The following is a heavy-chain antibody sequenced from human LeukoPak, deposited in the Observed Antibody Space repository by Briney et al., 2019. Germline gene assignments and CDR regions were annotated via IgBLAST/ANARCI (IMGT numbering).Heavy chain of an antibody. CDR2: KKRDGSEK. Sequence: AGGSLRLSCAASGFTFSSYWMTWVRQAPGKGLGWVANKKRDGSEKYYVDSVKGRFTISRDNAKNSLYLQMNSLRSEDTAVYYCRVYSSSYSYYYYMDVWGKGTTVTVSS. V-gene: IGHV3-7*01. CDR1: GFTFSSYW. D-gene: IGHD6-6*01. J-gene: IGHJ6*03. CDR3: RVYSSSYSYYYYMDV.